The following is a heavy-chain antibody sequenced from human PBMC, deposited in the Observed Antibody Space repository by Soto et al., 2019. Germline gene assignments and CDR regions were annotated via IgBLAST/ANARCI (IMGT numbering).Heavy chain of an antibody. CDR1: GFTYSSYA. J-gene: IGHJ6*03. CDR2: ISGSGGST. V-gene: IGHV3-23*01. Sequence: EVQLLESGGGLVQPGGSLRLSCAASGFTYSSYAMSWVRQAPGKGLEWVSAISGSGGSTYYADSVKGRFTISRDNSKNTLYLQINSLTAENPAVYYCARSSEERLLDYYYYMDVWGTGPRSPSP. D-gene: IGHD3-3*01. CDR3: ARSSEERLLDYYYYMDV.